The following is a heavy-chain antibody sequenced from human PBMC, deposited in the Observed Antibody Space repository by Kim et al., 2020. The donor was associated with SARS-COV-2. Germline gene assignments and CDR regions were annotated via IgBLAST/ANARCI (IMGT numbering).Heavy chain of an antibody. V-gene: IGHV3-53*01. CDR2: IYSGGST. CDR1: GFTVSSNY. CDR3: ARPGNDYGDLYFDY. Sequence: GGSLRLSCAASGFTVSSNYMSWVRQAPGKGLEWVSVIYSGGSTYYADSVKGRLTISSDNSKNTLYLQINSLRAEDTAVYYCARPGNDYGDLYFDYWGQGTLVTVSS. J-gene: IGHJ4*02. D-gene: IGHD4-17*01.